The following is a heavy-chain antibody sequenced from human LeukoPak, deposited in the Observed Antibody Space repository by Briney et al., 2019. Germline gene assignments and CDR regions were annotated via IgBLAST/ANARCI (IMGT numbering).Heavy chain of an antibody. CDR2: ISVSGSST. CDR3: AKRPTQTVAGHFEY. D-gene: IGHD6-19*01. V-gene: IGHV3-23*01. Sequence: GGSLRLSCAASGFTFSNYAMSGVRRAQGKGLECLSSISVSGSSTYYTDSVKGRFTISRDNSKDTLYLQMNSLRAEDTAIYYCAKRPTQTVAGHFEYWGQGALVTVSS. J-gene: IGHJ4*02. CDR1: GFTFSNYA.